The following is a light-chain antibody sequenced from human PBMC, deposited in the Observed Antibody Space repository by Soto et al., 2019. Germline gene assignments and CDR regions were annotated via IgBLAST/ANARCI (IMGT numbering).Light chain of an antibody. V-gene: IGKV1-12*01. CDR1: QGISRW. J-gene: IGKJ5*01. CDR3: QQANSFPLT. CDR2: GAS. Sequence: DLQMTQSPSFVSASVGDRVTITCRASQGISRWLAWYQQRPGKAPELLIYGASSLQSGVPSRFSGSGYGTAFTLTIGGLQPEDFAIYYCQQANSFPLTFGQGTRLEIK.